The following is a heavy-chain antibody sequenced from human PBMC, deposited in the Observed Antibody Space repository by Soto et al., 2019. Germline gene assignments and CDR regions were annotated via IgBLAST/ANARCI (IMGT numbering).Heavy chain of an antibody. J-gene: IGHJ4*02. Sequence: GGSLRLSCAASGFTFSSSWMHWVRQAPGKGLVWVSHINSDGTDTNYADSVKGRFTISRDNAKNTVYLQMNSLRAEDTAAYYCARDWSYALNYWGQGSLVTVSS. CDR1: GFTFSSSW. V-gene: IGHV3-74*01. D-gene: IGHD3-16*01. CDR3: ARDWSYALNY. CDR2: INSDGTDT.